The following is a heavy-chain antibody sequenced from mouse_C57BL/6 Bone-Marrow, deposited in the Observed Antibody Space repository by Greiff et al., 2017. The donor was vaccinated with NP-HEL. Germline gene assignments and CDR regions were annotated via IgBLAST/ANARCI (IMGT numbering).Heavy chain of an antibody. CDR2: IYPGDGDT. CDR1: GYAFSSSW. J-gene: IGHJ1*03. D-gene: IGHD1-1*01. V-gene: IGHV1-82*01. Sequence: QVQLQQSGPELVKPGASVNISCKASGYAFSSSWMNWVKQRPGKGLEWIGRIYPGDGDTTSNGKFKGKATLTADKSSSTAYMQLSSLTSEDSAVYFCARSRYYYGSSPSYWYFDVWGTGTTVTVSS. CDR3: ARSRYYYGSSPSYWYFDV.